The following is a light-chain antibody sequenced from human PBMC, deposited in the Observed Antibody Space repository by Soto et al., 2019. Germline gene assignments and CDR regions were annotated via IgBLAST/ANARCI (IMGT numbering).Light chain of an antibody. Sequence: QPASVSGSPGQSITISCTGTSRDVGGYNYVSWYQQHPGKAPKLMIYDVSNRPSGVSNRFSGSKSGNTASLTISGLQAEDEADYYCSSYTSSSTLVFGGGTKLTGL. V-gene: IGLV2-14*01. J-gene: IGLJ2*01. CDR3: SSYTSSSTLV. CDR2: DVS. CDR1: SRDVGGYNY.